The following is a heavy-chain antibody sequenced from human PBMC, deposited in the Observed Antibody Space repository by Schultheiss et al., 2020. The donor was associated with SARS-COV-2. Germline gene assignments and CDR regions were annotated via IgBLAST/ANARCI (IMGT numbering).Heavy chain of an antibody. J-gene: IGHJ4*02. CDR1: GGTFSSYA. V-gene: IGHV1-18*01. CDR3: ARVARIAVAGTLRY. CDR2: ISANNGNR. D-gene: IGHD6-19*01. Sequence: ASVKVSCKASGGTFSSYAISWVRQAPGQGLEWMGGISANNGNRNYAQKFQGRVTMTTDTSTSTAYMELSRLRSDDTAVYYCARVARIAVAGTLRYWGQGTLVTVSS.